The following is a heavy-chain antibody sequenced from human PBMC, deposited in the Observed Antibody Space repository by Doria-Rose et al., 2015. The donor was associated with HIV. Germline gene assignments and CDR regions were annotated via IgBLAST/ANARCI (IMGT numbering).Heavy chain of an antibody. D-gene: IGHD6-13*01. CDR1: GVSLSSPGMG. J-gene: IGHJ4*02. CDR2: IFSDDER. Sequence: QVTLKESGPVLVKPTETLTLTCTVSGVSLSSPGMGVSWIRQPPGKALEWLANIFSDDERFYIKSLKSRLTITSGTSKSQVVLTMTDMDPVDTATYYCARIKSSRWYHKYYFDFWGQGTLVIVSA. CDR3: ARIKSSRWYHKYYFDF. V-gene: IGHV2-26*01.